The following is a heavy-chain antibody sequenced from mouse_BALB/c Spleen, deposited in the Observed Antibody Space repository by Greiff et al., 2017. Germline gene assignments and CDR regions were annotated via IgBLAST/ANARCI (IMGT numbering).Heavy chain of an antibody. CDR2: ISSGGSYT. CDR3: TRDSTTAIAMDY. D-gene: IGHD1-2*01. V-gene: IGHV5-6-4*01. J-gene: IGHJ4*01. Sequence: EVHLVESGGGLVKPGGSLKLSCAASGFTFSSYTMSWVRQTPEKRLEWVATISSGGSYTYYPDSVKGRFTISRDNAKNTLYLQMSSLKSEDTAMYYCTRDSTTAIAMDYWGQGTSVTVSS. CDR1: GFTFSSYT.